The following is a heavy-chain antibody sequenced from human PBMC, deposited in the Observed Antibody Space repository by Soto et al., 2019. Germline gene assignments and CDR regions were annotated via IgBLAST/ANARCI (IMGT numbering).Heavy chain of an antibody. J-gene: IGHJ4*02. Sequence: SETLSLTCTVSGGSISSGDYYWSWIRQPPGKGLEWIGYIYYSGSTYYNPSLKSRVTISVDTSKNQFSLKLSSVTAADTAVYYCARGYDYGGNSDYWGQGTLVTVSS. V-gene: IGHV4-30-4*01. CDR1: GGSISSGDYY. D-gene: IGHD4-17*01. CDR2: IYYSGST. CDR3: ARGYDYGGNSDY.